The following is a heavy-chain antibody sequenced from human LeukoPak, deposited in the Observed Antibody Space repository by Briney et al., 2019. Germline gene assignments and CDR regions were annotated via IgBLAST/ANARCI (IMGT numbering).Heavy chain of an antibody. CDR1: GFTFSSYS. CDR2: ISSSRNSI. Sequence: GGSLRLSCAASGFTFSSYSMNWVRQAPGKGLEWVSYISSSRNSIYYADSVKGRFTISRDNAKNSLCLQMNSLRAEDTAVYYCARAPTDDYGDYSFDYWGQGTLVTVSS. D-gene: IGHD4-17*01. CDR3: ARAPTDDYGDYSFDY. J-gene: IGHJ4*02. V-gene: IGHV3-48*04.